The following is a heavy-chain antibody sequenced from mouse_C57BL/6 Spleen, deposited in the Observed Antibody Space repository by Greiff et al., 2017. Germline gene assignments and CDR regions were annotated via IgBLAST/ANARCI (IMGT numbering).Heavy chain of an antibody. J-gene: IGHJ2*01. V-gene: IGHV1-26*01. CDR3: ARVVTHFDY. D-gene: IGHD2-2*01. CDR1: GYTFTDYY. CDR2: INPNNGGT. Sequence: EVQLQQSGPELVKPGASVKISCKASGYTFTDYYMNWVKQSHGKSLEWIGDINPNNGGTSYNQKFKCKATLTVDKSSSTAYMELRSLTSEDSAVYYCARVVTHFDYWGQATTLTVSS.